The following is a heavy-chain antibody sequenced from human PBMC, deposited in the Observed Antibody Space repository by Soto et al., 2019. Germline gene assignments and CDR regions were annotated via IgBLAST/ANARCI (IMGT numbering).Heavy chain of an antibody. V-gene: IGHV3-21*02. CDR2: ISSGSSYI. J-gene: IGHJ6*02. CDR1: GFTFSTYS. CDR3: SGEPEYYYGLYV. D-gene: IGHD3-10*01. Sequence: EVQLVESGGGLVKPGGSLRLSCAASGFTFSTYSMNWVRQAPGKGLEWVASISSGSSYIYYADSVKGRFTISRDNAKKSLYLQMNSLRVEDTATYYCSGEPEYYYGLYVWGQGTTVTVS.